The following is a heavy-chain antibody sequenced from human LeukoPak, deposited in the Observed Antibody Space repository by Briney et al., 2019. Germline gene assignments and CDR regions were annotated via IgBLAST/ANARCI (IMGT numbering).Heavy chain of an antibody. D-gene: IGHD5-12*01. J-gene: IGHJ4*02. CDR2: ISGMSSTI. V-gene: IGHV3-48*02. Sequence: PGGSLRLSCAASGFTFRSYSMNWVRQAPGKGLEWVSFISGMSSTIYYADSVKGRFTISRDNAKNSVYLQMNSLRDEDTAVYYCARDLTSGYGGSYFGYWGQGTLVTVSS. CDR1: GFTFRSYS. CDR3: ARDLTSGYGGSYFGY.